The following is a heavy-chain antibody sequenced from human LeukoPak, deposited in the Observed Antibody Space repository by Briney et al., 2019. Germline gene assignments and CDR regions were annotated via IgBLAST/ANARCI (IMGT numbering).Heavy chain of an antibody. CDR1: GFMFSGYW. J-gene: IGHJ6*03. Sequence: PGGSLRLSCAASGFMFSGYWMHWVRQAPGKGLVWFSRINRDDGTTAYADSVKGRFTISRDNAKNTLYQQMNSLRAEDTAVYYCARDGTSSSGWYGTSYYYYYMDVWGTGTSVTVSS. V-gene: IGHV3-74*01. CDR3: ARDGTSSSGWYGTSYYYYYMDV. CDR2: INRDDGTT. D-gene: IGHD6-13*01.